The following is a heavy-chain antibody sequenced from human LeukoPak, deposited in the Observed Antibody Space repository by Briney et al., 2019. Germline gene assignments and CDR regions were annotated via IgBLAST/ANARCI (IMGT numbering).Heavy chain of an antibody. D-gene: IGHD1-1*01. Sequence: GGSLRLSWAASGFTFSSYGMHWVRQAPGKGLEWVAFIRYDLSNKYYADSVKGRFTISRDNSKNTLFLQMNTLRTEDTAVYYCAKDQGTSGYFGLMDYWGQGTLVTVSS. V-gene: IGHV3-30*02. CDR2: IRYDLSNK. CDR1: GFTFSSYG. J-gene: IGHJ4*02. CDR3: AKDQGTSGYFGLMDY.